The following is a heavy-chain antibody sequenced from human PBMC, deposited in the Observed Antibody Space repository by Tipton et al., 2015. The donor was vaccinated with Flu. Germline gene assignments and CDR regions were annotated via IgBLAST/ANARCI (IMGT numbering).Heavy chain of an antibody. D-gene: IGHD3-10*01. Sequence: TLSLTCTVSGYSISSRYYWGWIRQPPGKGLEWIGCVYHGGTTYYNPSLESRVAISLDTFKNQFSLKLTSVTAADTAVYYCATTTYYYGSGSHDYWGQGTLVTVSS. J-gene: IGHJ4*02. CDR2: VYHGGTT. CDR1: GYSISSRYY. V-gene: IGHV4-38-2*02. CDR3: ATTTYYYGSGSHDY.